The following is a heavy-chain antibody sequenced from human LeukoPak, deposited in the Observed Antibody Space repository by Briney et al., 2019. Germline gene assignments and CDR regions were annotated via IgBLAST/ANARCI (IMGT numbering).Heavy chain of an antibody. D-gene: IGHD3-22*01. J-gene: IGHJ2*01. V-gene: IGHV1-2*02. CDR2: INPNSGST. Sequence: GASVSVSCKTSGYIFKAHYMHWVRQAPGQGLAWMGWINPNSGSTDYAQRFQGRVSMNRDTSTNAIYMHLRSLKSDDTAVYFCARAPEGRFYDSSGYVGWYFDLWGRGTLVTVSS. CDR1: GYIFKAHY. CDR3: ARAPEGRFYDSSGYVGWYFDL.